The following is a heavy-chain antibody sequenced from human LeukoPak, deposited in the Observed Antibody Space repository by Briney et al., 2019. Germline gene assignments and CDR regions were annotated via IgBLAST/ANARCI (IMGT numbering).Heavy chain of an antibody. J-gene: IGHJ4*02. CDR3: ARSYYDSSGYPHSDLDY. V-gene: IGHV3-21*01. D-gene: IGHD3-22*01. CDR1: GFTFSSYT. Sequence: PGGSLRLSCVVSGFTFSSYTMNWVRHAPGKGLEWVSSISESSVYINYADSVKGRFTISRDNAKYSLYLQMTSLRAEDTAVYYCARSYYDSSGYPHSDLDYWGQGTLATVSS. CDR2: ISESSVYI.